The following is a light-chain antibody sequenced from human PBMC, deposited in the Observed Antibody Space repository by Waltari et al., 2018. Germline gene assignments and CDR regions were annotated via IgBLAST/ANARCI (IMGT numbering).Light chain of an antibody. J-gene: IGLJ3*02. V-gene: IGLV4-69*01. CDR3: QTGGHGTWV. CDR1: SGHSSNV. Sequence: QLVLTQAPSASASLGASVKLTPTLSSGHSSNVVAWHQQQPEKGPRYLMKVNSDGSHSKGDDIPDRFSGSSSGAERYLTISSLQSEDEADYYCQTGGHGTWVFGGGTKLTVL. CDR2: VNSDGSH.